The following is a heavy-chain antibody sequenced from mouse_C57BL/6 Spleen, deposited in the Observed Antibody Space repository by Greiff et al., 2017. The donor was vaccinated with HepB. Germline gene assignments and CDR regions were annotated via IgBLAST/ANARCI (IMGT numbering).Heavy chain of an antibody. CDR1: GYSITSGYY. D-gene: IGHD2-1*01. Sequence: EVQLVESGPGLVKPSQSLSLTCSVTGYSITSGYYWNWIRQFPGNKLEWMGYISYDGSNNYNPSLKNRISITRDTSKNQFFLKLNSVTTEDTATYYCARAYGRGYFDVWGTGTTVTVSS. CDR3: ARAYGRGYFDV. CDR2: ISYDGSN. V-gene: IGHV3-6*01. J-gene: IGHJ1*03.